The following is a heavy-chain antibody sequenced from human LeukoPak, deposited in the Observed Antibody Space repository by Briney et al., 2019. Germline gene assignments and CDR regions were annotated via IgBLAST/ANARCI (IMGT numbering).Heavy chain of an antibody. CDR3: ARTYYYDSSGYYPYYFDY. J-gene: IGHJ4*02. CDR1: GFTFGDYY. CDR2: ISSSSSYT. Sequence: PGGSLRLSCAASGFTFGDYYMSWIRQALGKGLEWVSYISSSSSYTNYADSVKGRFTISRDNAKNSLYLQMNSLRAEDTAVYYCARTYYYDSSGYYPYYFDYWGQGTLVTVSS. D-gene: IGHD3-22*01. V-gene: IGHV3-11*03.